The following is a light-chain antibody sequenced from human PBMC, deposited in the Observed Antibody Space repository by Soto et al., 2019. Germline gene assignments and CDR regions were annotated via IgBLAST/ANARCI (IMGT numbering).Light chain of an antibody. CDR1: QSVGAQ. Sequence: EVGLTQYPATLSLSPGERATLSCRASQSVGAQFAWYQQKPGQSPRLLLYGASNRASGISARFSGSGSGTDFTLTIASLEPEDSAVYYCQQRNDWGSFGGGTRVEIK. V-gene: IGKV3-11*01. CDR2: GAS. CDR3: QQRNDWGS. J-gene: IGKJ4*01.